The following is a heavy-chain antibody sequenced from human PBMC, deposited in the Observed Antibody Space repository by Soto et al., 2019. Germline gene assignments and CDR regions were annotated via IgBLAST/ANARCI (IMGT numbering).Heavy chain of an antibody. V-gene: IGHV3-23*01. CDR1: GFTFSSYA. Sequence: EVQLLVSGGGLVQPGGSLRLSCAASGFTFSSYAMSWVRQAPGKGLEWVSAISGSGGSTYYADSVKGRFTISRDNSKNTLYLQMNSLRAEDTAVYYCAKAGKGIFGVVRYFDYWGQGTLVTVSS. J-gene: IGHJ4*02. CDR3: AKAGKGIFGVVRYFDY. CDR2: ISGSGGST. D-gene: IGHD3-3*01.